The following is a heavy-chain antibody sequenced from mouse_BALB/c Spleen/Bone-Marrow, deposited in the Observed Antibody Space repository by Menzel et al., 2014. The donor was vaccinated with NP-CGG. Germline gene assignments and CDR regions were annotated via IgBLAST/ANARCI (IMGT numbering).Heavy chain of an antibody. D-gene: IGHD2-4*01. CDR3: ARKGAMITHYYAMDY. V-gene: IGHV5-17*02. CDR1: GFTFSSFG. J-gene: IGHJ4*01. Sequence: DVKLQESGGGLVQPGGSRKLSCAASGFTFSSFGMHWVRQAPEKGLEWVAYISNGSSPIYYADTVKGRFTISRDNPKNALFLQMTSLRSEDTAMYYGARKGAMITHYYAMDYWGQGTSVTVSS. CDR2: ISNGSSPI.